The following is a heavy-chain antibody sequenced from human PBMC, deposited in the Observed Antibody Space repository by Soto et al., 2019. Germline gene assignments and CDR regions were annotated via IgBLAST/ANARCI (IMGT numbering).Heavy chain of an antibody. CDR1: GGTFSSYA. Sequence: SVKVSCKASGGTFSSYAISWVRQAPGQGLEWMGGIIPIFGTANYAQKFQGRVTITADESTSTAYMELSSLRSEDTAVYYCASVEAVLVAPHLIYYYGLDGCGQGTTVTVSS. V-gene: IGHV1-69*13. CDR2: IIPIFGTA. CDR3: ASVEAVLVAPHLIYYYGLDG. J-gene: IGHJ6*02. D-gene: IGHD2-15*01.